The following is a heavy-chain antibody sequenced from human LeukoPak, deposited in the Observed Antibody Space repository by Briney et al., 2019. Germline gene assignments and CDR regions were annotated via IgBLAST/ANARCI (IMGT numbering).Heavy chain of an antibody. D-gene: IGHD2-2*01. Sequence: GGSLRLSCAASGFTFGLYAMTWVRQTPGKGLEWVSTISAGGAGTYYADSVKGRFAISRDNSMNTLYLQMNSLRADDTAVYYCTKGDYANDAFDIWGQGTMVTVSS. V-gene: IGHV3-23*01. CDR1: GFTFGLYA. CDR3: TKGDYANDAFDI. J-gene: IGHJ3*02. CDR2: ISAGGAGT.